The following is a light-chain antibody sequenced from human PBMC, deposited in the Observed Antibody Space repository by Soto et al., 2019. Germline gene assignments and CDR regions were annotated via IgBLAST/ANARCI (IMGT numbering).Light chain of an antibody. Sequence: QSMLTQPPFASGSPGQSITISCTGTSSDVGGYNYVSWYQQHPGKAPKLMIYEFSRRPSGVPDRFSGSRSANTAFLTVSGLQAEDEADYYCCSYAGNDNFYVFGTGTKLTVL. J-gene: IGLJ1*01. CDR3: CSYAGNDNFYV. V-gene: IGLV2-8*01. CDR2: EFS. CDR1: SSDVGGYNY.